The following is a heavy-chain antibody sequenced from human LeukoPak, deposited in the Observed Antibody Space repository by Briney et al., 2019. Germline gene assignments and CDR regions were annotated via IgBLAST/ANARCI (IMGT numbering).Heavy chain of an antibody. D-gene: IGHD6-13*01. V-gene: IGHV1-24*01. CDR2: FDPEDGET. J-gene: IGHJ6*03. Sequence: GASVKVSCKVSGYTLTELSMHWVRQAPGKGLEWMGGFDPEDGETIYAQKFQGRVTMTEDTSTDTAYMELSSLRSEDTAVYYCARSPGYSSSWYSYVYYYYYMDVWGKGTTVTVSS. CDR1: GYTLTELS. CDR3: ARSPGYSSSWYSYVYYYYYMDV.